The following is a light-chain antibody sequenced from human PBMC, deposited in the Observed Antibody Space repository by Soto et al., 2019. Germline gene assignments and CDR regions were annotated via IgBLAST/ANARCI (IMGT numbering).Light chain of an antibody. CDR1: SSNIGKNY. CDR2: DIN. Sequence: QAVVTQPPSVSAAPGQKVTISCSGTSSNIGKNYVSWYQLLPGTAPKLLIYDINRRPSGIPYRFSGSRSGTSASLVITGVQTGDEADYYCGTWDSGLSGVVFGGGTKLTVL. CDR3: GTWDSGLSGVV. J-gene: IGLJ3*02. V-gene: IGLV1-51*01.